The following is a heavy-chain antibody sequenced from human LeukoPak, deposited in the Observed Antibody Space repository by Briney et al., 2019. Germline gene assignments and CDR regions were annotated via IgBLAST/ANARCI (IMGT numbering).Heavy chain of an antibody. D-gene: IGHD3-9*01. J-gene: IGHJ6*03. CDR2: IKSKTDGGTT. CDR1: GFTFSNAW. V-gene: IGHV3-15*01. Sequence: PGGSLRLSCAASGFTFSNAWMSWVRQAPGKGLEWVGRIKSKTDGGTTDYAAPVKGRFTISRDDSKNTLYLQMNSLKTEDTAVYYCTTEGNYDILTGYPSYYYYYYMDVWGKGTTVTISS. CDR3: TTEGNYDILTGYPSYYYYYYMDV.